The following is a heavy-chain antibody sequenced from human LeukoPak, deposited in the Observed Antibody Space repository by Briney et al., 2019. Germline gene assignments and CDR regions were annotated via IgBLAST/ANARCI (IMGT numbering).Heavy chain of an antibody. V-gene: IGHV1-18*01. CDR1: GYTFTSYG. J-gene: IGHJ5*02. CDR2: ISAYNGNT. CDR3: ARARDYDILTGYGFDP. Sequence: GASVKVSCKASGYTFTSYGISWVRQAPGQGLEWMGWISAYNGNTNYAQKLQGRVTMTTDTSTSTVYMELSSLRSEDTAVYYCARARDYDILTGYGFDPWGQGTLVTVSS. D-gene: IGHD3-9*01.